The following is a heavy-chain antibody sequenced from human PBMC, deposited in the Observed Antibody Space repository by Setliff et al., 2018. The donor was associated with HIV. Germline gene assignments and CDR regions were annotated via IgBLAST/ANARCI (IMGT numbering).Heavy chain of an antibody. D-gene: IGHD2-21*02. J-gene: IGHJ3*02. Sequence: SETLSLTCTVSGDSISSDFYWGWIRQPPGKGLEWIGSIYHSGNTYYMPSLQSRVTISVDMSKNQFSLNLNSVTATDTAVYYCARGQGCGGGCHYAFKMWGQGTMVTVSS. CDR3: ARGQGCGGGCHYAFKM. CDR1: GDSISSDFY. V-gene: IGHV4-38-2*02. CDR2: IYHSGNT.